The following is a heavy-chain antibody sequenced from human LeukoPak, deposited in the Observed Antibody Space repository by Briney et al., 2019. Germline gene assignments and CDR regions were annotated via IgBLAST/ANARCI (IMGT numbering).Heavy chain of an antibody. D-gene: IGHD3-22*01. CDR3: AKALGYYYPFDY. J-gene: IGHJ4*02. Sequence: GGSLRLSCAASGFTFSNYDMRWVRQAPGKGLEWVSAISGSGGSTYYADSVKGRFTISRDNSKNTLYVQMNSLRAEDTATYYCAKALGYYYPFDYWGQGTLVTVSS. CDR2: ISGSGGST. CDR1: GFTFSNYD. V-gene: IGHV3-23*01.